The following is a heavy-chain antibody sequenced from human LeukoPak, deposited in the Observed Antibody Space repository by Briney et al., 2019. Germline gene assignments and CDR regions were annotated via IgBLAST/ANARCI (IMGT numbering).Heavy chain of an antibody. V-gene: IGHV4-61*08. CDR2: IYYRGSP. CDR3: ASLGSPDY. CDR1: GGSISSGGYY. J-gene: IGHJ4*02. Sequence: SETLSLTCGVSGGSISSGGYYWSWIRQSPGKGLEWIGYIYYRGSPNYNPSLKSRVTISVDTSKNQFSLKLSSVTAADTAVYYCASLGSPDYWGQGTLVTVSS. D-gene: IGHD7-27*01.